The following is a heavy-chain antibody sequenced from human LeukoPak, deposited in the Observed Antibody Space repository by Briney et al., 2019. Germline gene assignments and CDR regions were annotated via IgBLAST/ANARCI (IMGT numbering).Heavy chain of an antibody. J-gene: IGHJ4*02. D-gene: IGHD6-6*01. CDR2: ISPTGSTT. CDR3: ARGPNSNWSGPDF. Sequence: GGSLRLSCIASGFSFSGHWMHWARQLPGKGLVWISRISPTGSTTSYADSVKGRFTVSRDNAKNTLYLQVNNLRAEDTAVYYCARGPNSNWSGPDFWGQGTLLTVSS. V-gene: IGHV3-74*01. CDR1: GFSFSGHW.